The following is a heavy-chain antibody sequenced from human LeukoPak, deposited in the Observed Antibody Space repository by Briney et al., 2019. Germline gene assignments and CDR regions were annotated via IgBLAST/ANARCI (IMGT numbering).Heavy chain of an antibody. D-gene: IGHD3-9*01. J-gene: IGHJ4*02. CDR1: GGSISSYY. Sequence: PSETLSLTCTVSGGSISSYYWSWIRQPPGKGLEWIGSIYYSGTTYYNPSLKSRVTISVDTSKDQFSLRLTSVTAADTAVFYCARMDFRYFKWAYHGYNFDSWGQGARVTVSS. CDR3: ARMDFRYFKWAYHGYNFDS. V-gene: IGHV4-59*05. CDR2: IYYSGTT.